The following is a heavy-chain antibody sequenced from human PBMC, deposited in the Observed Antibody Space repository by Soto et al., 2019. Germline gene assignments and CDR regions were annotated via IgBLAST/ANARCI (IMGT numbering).Heavy chain of an antibody. CDR3: ARDLAVGATWPNYYYGMDV. J-gene: IGHJ6*02. CDR2: INPSGGST. V-gene: IGHV1-46*01. D-gene: IGHD1-26*01. Sequence: GASVKVSCKASGYTFTSYYMHWVRQAPGQGLEWMGIINPSGGSTSYAQKFQGRVTMTRDTSTSTVYMELSSLRSEDTAVYYCARDLAVGATWPNYYYGMDVWGQGTTVTVSS. CDR1: GYTFTSYY.